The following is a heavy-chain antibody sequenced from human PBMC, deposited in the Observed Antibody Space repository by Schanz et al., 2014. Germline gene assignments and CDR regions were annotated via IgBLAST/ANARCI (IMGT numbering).Heavy chain of an antibody. J-gene: IGHJ3*01. CDR3: ARGREVVAKIFDV. D-gene: IGHD3-22*01. V-gene: IGHV3-48*01. Sequence: VQLVESGGGLVRPGGSLRLSCTTSGLIFSTYTLNWVRQAPGKGLEWISYISFSGNTIYYADSVKGRFTISRDNAKNSLYLQMNSLRAEDTGVYYCARGREVVAKIFDVWGQGTMVTVSS. CDR1: GLIFSTYT. CDR2: ISFSGNTI.